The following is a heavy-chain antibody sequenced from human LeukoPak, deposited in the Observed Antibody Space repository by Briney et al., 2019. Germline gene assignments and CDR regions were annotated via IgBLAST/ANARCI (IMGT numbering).Heavy chain of an antibody. Sequence: ALVKVSCKASGYTFTSYGISWVRQAPGQGLEWMGWISAYNGNTNYAQKLQGRVTMTTDTSTSTAYMELRSLRSDDTAVYYCARCGRYSSSWYQTSDAFDIWGQGTMVTVSS. CDR3: ARCGRYSSSWYQTSDAFDI. CDR2: ISAYNGNT. D-gene: IGHD6-13*01. CDR1: GYTFTSYG. J-gene: IGHJ3*02. V-gene: IGHV1-18*01.